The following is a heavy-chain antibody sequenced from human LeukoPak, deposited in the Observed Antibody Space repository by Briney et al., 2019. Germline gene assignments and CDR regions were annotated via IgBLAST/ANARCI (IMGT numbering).Heavy chain of an antibody. CDR1: GFTFSSYG. V-gene: IGHV3-30*18. D-gene: IGHD2-2*02. CDR2: ISYDGSNK. J-gene: IGHJ6*02. CDR3: AKVKYCSSTSCYTDRGYYYYYGMDV. Sequence: GGSLRLSCAASGFTFSSYGMHWVRQAPGKGLEWVAVISYDGSNKYYADSVKGRFTISRDNSKNTLYLQMNSLRAEDTAVYYCAKVKYCSSTSCYTDRGYYYYYGMDVWGRGTTVTVSS.